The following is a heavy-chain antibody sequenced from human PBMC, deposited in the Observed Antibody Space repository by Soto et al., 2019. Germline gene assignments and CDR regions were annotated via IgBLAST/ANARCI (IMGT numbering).Heavy chain of an antibody. V-gene: IGHV3-23*01. CDR1: GFTFNNYA. Sequence: EVQLLESGGGLVQPGGSLRLSCEASGFTFNNYAMSWVRQAPGKGLEWVSAISATGRETYYADSFKGRFTISRDSSKSTLSLQIEGLRVDDAAVYYCAKSERVTVSIPAFHGDSWGQGTVVTVSS. J-gene: IGHJ4*02. CDR3: AKSERVTVSIPAFHGDS. D-gene: IGHD2-15*01. CDR2: ISATGRET.